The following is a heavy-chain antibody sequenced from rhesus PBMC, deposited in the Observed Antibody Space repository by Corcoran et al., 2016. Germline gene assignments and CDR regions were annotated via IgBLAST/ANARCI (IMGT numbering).Heavy chain of an antibody. J-gene: IGHJ6*01. V-gene: IGHV4-80*01. Sequence: QVQLQESGPGLVKPSETLSLTCAVSGASISTYWWNWTRQAPGKGLEWIGGINGDSGTTNYNPSLKSRVTISKDASRNQFSLKLSSVTAADTAVYYCTRDPLVSGLDSWGQGVVVTVSS. CDR3: TRDPLVSGLDS. CDR1: GASISTYW. D-gene: IGHD1-44*01. CDR2: INGDSGTT.